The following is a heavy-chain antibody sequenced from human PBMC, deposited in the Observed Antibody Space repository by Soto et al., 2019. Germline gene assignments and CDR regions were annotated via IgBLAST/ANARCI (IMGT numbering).Heavy chain of an antibody. V-gene: IGHV3-23*01. CDR1: GFTFSSYA. Sequence: PGGSLRLSCAASGFTFSSYAMSWVRQAPGKGLEWVSAISGSGGSTYYADSVKGRFTISRDNSKNTLYLQMNSLRAEDTAVYYCAKGAGCSSTSCSPVDYWGQGTLVTVS. J-gene: IGHJ4*02. D-gene: IGHD2-2*01. CDR3: AKGAGCSSTSCSPVDY. CDR2: ISGSGGST.